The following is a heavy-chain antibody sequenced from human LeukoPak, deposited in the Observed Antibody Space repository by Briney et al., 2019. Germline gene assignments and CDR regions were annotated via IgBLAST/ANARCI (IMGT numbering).Heavy chain of an antibody. CDR2: MNPNIGNT. D-gene: IGHD3-10*01. CDR3: ASQDYYGSGY. Sequence: ASVKVSCKASGYTFTSYGISWVRQAPGQGLEWMGWMNPNIGNTGYAQKFQGRVTMTRNTSISTAYMEMSSLRSEDKAVYYCASQDYYGSGYWGQGTLVTVSS. CDR1: GYTFTSYG. V-gene: IGHV1-8*02. J-gene: IGHJ4*02.